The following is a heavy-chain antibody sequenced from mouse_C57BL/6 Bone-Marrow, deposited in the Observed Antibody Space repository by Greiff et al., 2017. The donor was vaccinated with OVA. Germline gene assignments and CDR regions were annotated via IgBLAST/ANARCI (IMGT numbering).Heavy chain of an antibody. J-gene: IGHJ2*01. CDR2: IDPENGDT. CDR3: ARGIRFDY. V-gene: IGHV14-4*01. CDR1: GFNIKDDY. Sequence: EVQLQQSGAELVRPGASVKLSCTASGFNIKDDYMHWVKQRPEQGLEWIGWIDPENGDTEYASKFQGKATITADTASNTAYLQLSSLTSEDTAVYYCARGIRFDYWGQGTTLTVSS.